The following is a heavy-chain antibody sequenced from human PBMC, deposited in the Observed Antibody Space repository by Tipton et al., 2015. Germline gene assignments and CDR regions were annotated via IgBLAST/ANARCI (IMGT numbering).Heavy chain of an antibody. CDR1: GFIFTNYW. CDR3: ARELN. J-gene: IGHJ4*02. Sequence: SLRLSCAASGFIFTNYWMTWVRQAPGKGLEWVANIKQDGSERYYVDSVKGRFTISRDNAKNSLYLQMNSLRAEDSAVYYCARELNWSQGPLVTVS. D-gene: IGHD3-16*01. CDR2: IKQDGSER. V-gene: IGHV3-7*01.